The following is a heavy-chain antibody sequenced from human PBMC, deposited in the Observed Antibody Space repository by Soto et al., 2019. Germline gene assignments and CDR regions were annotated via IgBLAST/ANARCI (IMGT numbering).Heavy chain of an antibody. CDR1: GGTFSNYV. CDR2: IIPISGAA. CDR3: ARDRTTTGGHSCDF. Sequence: KVSCKAYGGTFSNYVVNWVRQAPGQGLEWMGRIIPISGAANYAQKFQGRVTITADKSTSTSYMELSSLRSEDTAVYYCARDRTTTGGHSCDFWCQGSRVTVSS. V-gene: IGHV1-69*06. D-gene: IGHD1-1*01. J-gene: IGHJ4*02.